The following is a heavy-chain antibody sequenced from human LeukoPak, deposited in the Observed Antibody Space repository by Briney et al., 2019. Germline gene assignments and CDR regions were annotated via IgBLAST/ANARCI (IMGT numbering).Heavy chain of an antibody. D-gene: IGHD3-22*01. CDR1: GFTFDDYA. CDR2: ISWDGGST. J-gene: IGHJ3*02. V-gene: IGHV3-43D*03. CDR3: AKGPYYYDSSGYPDDAFDI. Sequence: PGGSLRLSCAASGFTFDDYAMHWVRQAPGKGLEWVSLISWDGGSTYYADSVKGRFTISRDNSKNSLYLQMNSLRAEDTALYYCAKGPYYYDSSGYPDDAFDIWGQGTMVTVSS.